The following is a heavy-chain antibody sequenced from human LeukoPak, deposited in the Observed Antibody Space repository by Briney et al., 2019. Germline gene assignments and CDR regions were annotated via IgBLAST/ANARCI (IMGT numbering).Heavy chain of an antibody. CDR3: ARDYDFWSGYYKDNWFDP. D-gene: IGHD3-3*01. CDR1: GYTFTSYA. Sequence: ASVTVSCKASGYTFTSYAMNWVRQAPGQGLEWMGWINTNTGNPTYAQGFTGRFVFSLDTSVSTAYLQISSLKAEDTAVYYYARDYDFWSGYYKDNWFDPWGQGTLVTVSS. J-gene: IGHJ5*02. CDR2: INTNTGNP. V-gene: IGHV7-4-1*02.